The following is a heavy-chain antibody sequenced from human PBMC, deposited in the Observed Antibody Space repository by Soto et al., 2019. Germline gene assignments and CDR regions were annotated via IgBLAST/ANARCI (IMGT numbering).Heavy chain of an antibody. CDR1: GFTFSSYS. CDR2: ISSSSSYI. D-gene: IGHD3-10*01. V-gene: IGHV3-21*01. Sequence: EVQLVESGGGLVKPGGSLRLSCAASGFTFSSYSMNWVRQAPGKGLEWVSSISSSSSYIYYADSVKGRFTISRDNAKNHRYRQMTSWGAEDTAGNYCRRVQGHYTPPPENYYSGMDVWGKGTRSPSPQ. J-gene: IGHJ6*04. CDR3: RRVQGHYTPPPENYYSGMDV.